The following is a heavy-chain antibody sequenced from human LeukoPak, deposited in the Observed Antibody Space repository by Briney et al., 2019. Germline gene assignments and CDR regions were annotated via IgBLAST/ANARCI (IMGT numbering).Heavy chain of an antibody. V-gene: IGHV3-23*01. J-gene: IGHJ4*02. CDR1: GFTFSSYA. CDR3: AKDIFIYYGSGSYFGY. Sequence: GGSLRLSCAASGFTFSSYAMSWVRQAPGKGLEWVSAISGSGGSTYYADSVKGRFTISRDNSKNTLYLQMNSLRAEDTAVYYCAKDIFIYYGSGSYFGYWGQGTLVTVSS. D-gene: IGHD3-10*01. CDR2: ISGSGGST.